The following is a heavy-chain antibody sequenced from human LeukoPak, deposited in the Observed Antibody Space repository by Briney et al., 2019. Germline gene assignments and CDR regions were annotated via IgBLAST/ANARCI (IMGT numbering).Heavy chain of an antibody. V-gene: IGHV3-21*01. Sequence: GESLRLSCSASGFTFSGYTMNWVRQAPGKGLEWVSSISSSSRFIYYADSMKGRVTISRDTAKNSLYLQMHSLRAEDTAVYYCAREHHAPVQRYYSDSTSYSAFDVWGQGTMVTVSS. CDR1: GFTFSGYT. J-gene: IGHJ3*01. D-gene: IGHD3-22*01. CDR3: AREHHAPVQRYYSDSTSYSAFDV. CDR2: ISSSSRFI.